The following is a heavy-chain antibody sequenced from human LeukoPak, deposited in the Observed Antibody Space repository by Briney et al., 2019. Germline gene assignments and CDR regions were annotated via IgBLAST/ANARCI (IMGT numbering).Heavy chain of an antibody. Sequence: GESLKISCKGSGYIFTSYWIGWVRQLPGKRLGWMGIISPDDSDTKYSPSFQGQVTTSAGKSISTAYLQWSSLTASDAAMYYCARHYDYESSVRAFDIWGEGTMVTVSS. CDR3: ARHYDYESSVRAFDI. CDR2: ISPDDSDT. CDR1: GYIFTSYW. J-gene: IGHJ3*02. D-gene: IGHD3-22*01. V-gene: IGHV5-51*01.